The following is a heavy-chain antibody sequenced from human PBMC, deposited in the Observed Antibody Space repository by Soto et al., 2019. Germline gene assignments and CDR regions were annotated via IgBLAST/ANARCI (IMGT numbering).Heavy chain of an antibody. D-gene: IGHD4-17*01. CDR3: ARITMTTVTVWFDP. Sequence: QVQLVQSGAEVKKPGSSVKVSCKASGDTFSSYVLSWARQATGQGLEWLGGIIPMFGTSNYTQKFQGRVTITADESTSTAYMELSSLRSEDTAVYYCARITMTTVTVWFDPWGQGTLVTVSS. V-gene: IGHV1-69*01. CDR2: IIPMFGTS. CDR1: GDTFSSYV. J-gene: IGHJ5*02.